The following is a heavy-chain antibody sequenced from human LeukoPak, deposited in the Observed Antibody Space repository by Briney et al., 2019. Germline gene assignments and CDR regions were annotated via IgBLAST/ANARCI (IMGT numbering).Heavy chain of an antibody. CDR1: GGSISSRSYY. CDR2: IYYTGTT. Sequence: SETLALTCTVSGGSISSRSYYWGWIRQPPGKGLEWIGYIYYTGTTTYNPSLKSRVTISVDTSKNQFSLKLNSVTAADTAVYYCSRYSTWFDYWGQGTLVTVSS. D-gene: IGHD2-21*01. CDR3: SRYSTWFDY. V-gene: IGHV4-61*01. J-gene: IGHJ4*02.